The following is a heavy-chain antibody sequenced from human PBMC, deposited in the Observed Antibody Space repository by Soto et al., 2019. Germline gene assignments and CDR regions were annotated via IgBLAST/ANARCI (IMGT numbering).Heavy chain of an antibody. CDR2: ISSSSSYR. CDR3: ARVVHYYGSVSYYGPYFDN. J-gene: IGHJ4*02. D-gene: IGHD3-10*01. Sequence: LRLSCAASGFTFSDYYMSWILHAPVNGLECVSYISSSSSYRSYADSVKGLFTISRDNAKNSLYLQVNSLRAEYTAVYYCARVVHYYGSVSYYGPYFDNWGQGTLVTVSS. CDR1: GFTFSDYY. V-gene: IGHV3-11*05.